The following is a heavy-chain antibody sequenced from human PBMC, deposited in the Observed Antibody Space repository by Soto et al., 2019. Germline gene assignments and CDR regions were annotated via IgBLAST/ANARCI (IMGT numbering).Heavy chain of an antibody. CDR1: GFTFSSYG. D-gene: IGHD3-22*01. J-gene: IGHJ4*02. Sequence: PGGSQRLSCAASGFTFSSYGMHWVRLAPGKGLEWVAVISYDGSDKYYADSVKGRFTISRDNSKNTLYLQMNSLRAEDTASYYCAKDPDESSGYAAHYWGRGTLVTVSS. CDR2: ISYDGSDK. CDR3: AKDPDESSGYAAHY. V-gene: IGHV3-30*18.